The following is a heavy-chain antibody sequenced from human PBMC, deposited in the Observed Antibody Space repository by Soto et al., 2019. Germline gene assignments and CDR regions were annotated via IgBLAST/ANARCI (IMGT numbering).Heavy chain of an antibody. CDR3: ARGRPYSNYGAVDI. CDR1: GGTFSSYA. V-gene: IGHV1-69*13. J-gene: IGHJ3*02. D-gene: IGHD4-4*01. CDR2: IIPIFGTA. Sequence: ASVKVSCKASGGTFSSYAISWVRQAPGQGLEWMGGIIPIFGTANYAQKFQGRVTITADESTSTAYMELRSLRSDDTAVYYCARGRPYSNYGAVDIWGQGTMVTVSS.